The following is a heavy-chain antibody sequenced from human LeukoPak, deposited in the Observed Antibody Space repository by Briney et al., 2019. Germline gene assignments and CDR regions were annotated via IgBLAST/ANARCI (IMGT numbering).Heavy chain of an antibody. CDR3: ARGITIFGVVTSITAFDY. D-gene: IGHD3-3*01. Sequence: LETLSLTCTVSGDSISSDYYWGWIRQPPGKGLEWIGSIYHSGSTSYNPSLKSRVTISVDTSKNQFSLKLSSVTAADTAVYYCARGITIFGVVTSITAFDYWGQGTLVTVSS. CDR2: IYHSGST. V-gene: IGHV4-38-2*02. CDR1: GDSISSDYY. J-gene: IGHJ4*02.